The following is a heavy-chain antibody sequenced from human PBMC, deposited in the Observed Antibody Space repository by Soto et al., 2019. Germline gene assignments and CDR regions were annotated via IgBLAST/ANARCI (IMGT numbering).Heavy chain of an antibody. D-gene: IGHD6-6*01. Sequence: SETLSLTCTVSGGSVSSGSYYWSWIRQPPGKGLEWIGYIYYSGSTNYNPSLKSRVTISVDTSKNQFSLKLSSVTAADTAVYYCARDPWRGIAARPLVPRGPYGMDVWGQGTTVTVSS. CDR1: GGSVSSGSYY. J-gene: IGHJ6*02. V-gene: IGHV4-61*01. CDR2: IYYSGST. CDR3: ARDPWRGIAARPLVPRGPYGMDV.